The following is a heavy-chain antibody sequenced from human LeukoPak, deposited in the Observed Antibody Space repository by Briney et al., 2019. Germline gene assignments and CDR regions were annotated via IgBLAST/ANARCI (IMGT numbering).Heavy chain of an antibody. CDR3: ARVNSGSYMFDY. V-gene: IGHV3-7*01. CDR2: IKQDGSEK. CDR1: GFTFSSCW. D-gene: IGHD1-26*01. J-gene: IGHJ4*02. Sequence: GGSLRLSCAASGFTFSSCWMSWVRQAPGKGLEWVANIKQDGSEKYYVDSVKGRFTISRDNAKNSLYLQMNSLRAEDTAVYYCARVNSGSYMFDYWGQGTLVTVSS.